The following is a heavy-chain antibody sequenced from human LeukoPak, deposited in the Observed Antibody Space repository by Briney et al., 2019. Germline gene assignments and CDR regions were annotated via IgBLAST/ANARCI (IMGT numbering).Heavy chain of an antibody. CDR1: GFPFNAYN. D-gene: IGHD3-16*02. V-gene: IGHV3-30*02. CDR3: AKNGGRYRFDF. CDR2: IRNDETEI. Sequence: GGSLRLSCTAPGFPFNAYNIHWIRQSPGRGLEWVSFIRNDETEIHYADFAKGRFTISRDRSKNSVYLQMNSLRPDDTALYYCAKNGGRYRFDFWGQGTMVTVSS. J-gene: IGHJ4*02.